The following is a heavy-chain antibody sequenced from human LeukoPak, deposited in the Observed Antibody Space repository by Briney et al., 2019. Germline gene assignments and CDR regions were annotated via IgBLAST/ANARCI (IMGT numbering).Heavy chain of an antibody. CDR2: IKSEANGGAR. D-gene: IGHD3-16*01. Sequence: PGGSLRLSCVASGFTFSNAWMTWVRQAPGKGLEWVGRIKSEANGGARDYAAPVTGRFTISRDDSENTLYLQMNSLKTEDTGVYYCLLWDYYDMDVWGKGTTVTVSS. V-gene: IGHV3-15*01. J-gene: IGHJ6*03. CDR1: GFTFSNAW. CDR3: LLWDYYDMDV.